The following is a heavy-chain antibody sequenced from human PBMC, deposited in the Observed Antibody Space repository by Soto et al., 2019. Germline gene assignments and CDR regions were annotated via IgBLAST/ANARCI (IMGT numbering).Heavy chain of an antibody. Sequence: SETLCLTCAVSGGSISSGGYSWRWIRQPPGKGLEWIGYIYHSGSTYYNPSLKSRVTISVDRSKNQFSLKLSSVTAADTAVYYCARVRCGGSCYSGRWFDPWGQGTLVTVSS. CDR1: GGSISSGGYS. V-gene: IGHV4-30-2*01. D-gene: IGHD2-15*01. CDR2: IYHSGST. CDR3: ARVRCGGSCYSGRWFDP. J-gene: IGHJ5*02.